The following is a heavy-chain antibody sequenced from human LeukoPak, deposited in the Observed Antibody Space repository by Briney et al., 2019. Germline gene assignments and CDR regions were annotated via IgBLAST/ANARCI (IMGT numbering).Heavy chain of an antibody. V-gene: IGHV4-34*01. CDR1: GGSFSGYY. Sequence: SETLSLTCAVYGGSFSGYYWSWIRQPPGKRLEWIGEINHSGSTNYNPSLQSRVTKSQDTSKNQFSLKLSSVIAADTAVYYCARGEGSGSYMSYFDYWGQGALVTVSS. J-gene: IGHJ4*02. CDR3: ARGEGSGSYMSYFDY. D-gene: IGHD3-10*01. CDR2: INHSGST.